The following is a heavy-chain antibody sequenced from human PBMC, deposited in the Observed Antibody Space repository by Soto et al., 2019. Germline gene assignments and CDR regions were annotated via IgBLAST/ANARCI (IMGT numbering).Heavy chain of an antibody. CDR1: GFTFSDYY. D-gene: IGHD5-12*01. J-gene: IGHJ5*02. CDR3: ARGGRLVHLGYNWFDP. V-gene: IGHV3-11*01. Sequence: PVGSLRLSCAASGFTFSDYYMSWIRQAPGKGLEWVSYISSSGSTIYYADSVKGRFTISRDNAKNSLYLQTNSLRAEDTAVYYCARGGRLVHLGYNWFDPWGQGTLVTVSS. CDR2: ISSSGSTI.